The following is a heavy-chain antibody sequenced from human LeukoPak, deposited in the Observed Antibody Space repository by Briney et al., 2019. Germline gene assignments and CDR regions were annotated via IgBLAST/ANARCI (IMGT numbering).Heavy chain of an antibody. CDR2: ISDSGAAM. V-gene: IGHV3-48*02. J-gene: IGHJ4*02. CDR1: GFTFSSYS. CDR3: ARDSTNSFDY. Sequence: GGSLRLSCAASGFTFSSYSMNWVRQAPGKGLQWVSYISDSGAAMYYADSVKGRFTISRDNAKNSLYLQMNSLRDGDTAVYYCARDSTNSFDYWGQGAPVTVSS.